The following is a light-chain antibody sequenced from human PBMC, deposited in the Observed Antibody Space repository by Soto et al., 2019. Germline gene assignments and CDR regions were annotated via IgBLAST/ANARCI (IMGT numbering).Light chain of an antibody. CDR1: SSNIGAGYD. V-gene: IGLV1-40*01. Sequence: QSVLTQPPSVSGAPGQGVTISCTGSSSNIGAGYDVHWYRHLPGTAPKLLIHRVTLRPSGVPNRFSASKSGTSASLAITGLRGADEGEYYCQSYYTTLIVPWVFGGGTKLTVL. CDR2: RVT. CDR3: QSYYTTLIVPWV. J-gene: IGLJ3*02.